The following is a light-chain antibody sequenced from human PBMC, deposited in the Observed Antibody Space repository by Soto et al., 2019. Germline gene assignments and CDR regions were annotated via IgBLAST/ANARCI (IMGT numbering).Light chain of an antibody. CDR1: SSDVGNYNL. J-gene: IGLJ1*01. CDR2: EGS. CDR3: CSYARSSTLI. Sequence: QSVLTQPASVSGSPGQSITISCTGTSSDVGNYNLVSWYQQHPGKAPKFMIYEGSKRPSGVSNRFSGSKSGNTASLTISGLQAEDEADYYCCSYARSSTLIFGTGTKLTVL. V-gene: IGLV2-23*01.